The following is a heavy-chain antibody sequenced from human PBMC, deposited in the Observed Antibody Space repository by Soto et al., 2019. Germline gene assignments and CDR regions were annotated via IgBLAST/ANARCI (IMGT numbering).Heavy chain of an antibody. Sequence: EMQLVESGGGLVKPGGSLRLSCAASGFTFSTAWMNWVRQAPGKGLEWVGRVRTKTDGGTTDYAAAVEGRLTISRDDPNNTLYLQMSSLKTEDTAVYYCTRGLSSADWGQGTLVTVSS. V-gene: IGHV3-15*07. CDR2: VRTKTDGGTT. J-gene: IGHJ4*02. CDR1: GFTFSTAW. D-gene: IGHD6-19*01. CDR3: TRGLSSAD.